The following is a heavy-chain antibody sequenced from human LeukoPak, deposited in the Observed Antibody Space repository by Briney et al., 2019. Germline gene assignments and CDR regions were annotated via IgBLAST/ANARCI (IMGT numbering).Heavy chain of an antibody. CDR1: GDSISSSNYY. V-gene: IGHV4-39*01. Sequence: SETLSLTCTVSGDSISSSNYYWGWIRQPPGKGLEWIGSTPYSGDTVYNPSLKSRIIISVDTSKNQFSLKLTSVTAVDTAVYYCVRSLATSGMYWGQGTLVTVSS. CDR3: VRSLATSGMY. CDR2: TPYSGDT. J-gene: IGHJ4*02. D-gene: IGHD6-13*01.